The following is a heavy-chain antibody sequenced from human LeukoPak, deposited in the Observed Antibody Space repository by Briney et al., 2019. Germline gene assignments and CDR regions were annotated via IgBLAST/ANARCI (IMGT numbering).Heavy chain of an antibody. CDR3: AREGREPNEKLDY. V-gene: IGHV3-33*01. CDR2: IWYDGSNK. CDR1: GFTFSSYG. Sequence: GGALRLSCAASGFTFSSYGMHWVRQDPGKGLEWVAVIWYDGSNKYYADSVKGRFTISRDNSKNTLYLHMNSLRAEDTAVYYCAREGREPNEKLDYWGQGTLVTVSS. D-gene: IGHD1-26*01. J-gene: IGHJ4*02.